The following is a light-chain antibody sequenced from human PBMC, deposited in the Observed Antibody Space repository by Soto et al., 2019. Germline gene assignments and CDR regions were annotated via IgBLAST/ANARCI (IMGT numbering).Light chain of an antibody. CDR3: QQRSNGVT. V-gene: IGKV3-11*01. CDR1: QSVSSY. Sequence: EIVLTQSPATLSLSPGERATLSCRASQSVSSYLAWYQQKPGQAPRLLIYDASNRATGIPARFSSSGSGTDFTLTSSSLEPEDFAVYYCQQRSNGVTFGPGTKVDIK. CDR2: DAS. J-gene: IGKJ3*01.